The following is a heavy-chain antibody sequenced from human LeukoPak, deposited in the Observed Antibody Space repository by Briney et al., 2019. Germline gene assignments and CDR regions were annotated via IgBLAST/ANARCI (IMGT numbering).Heavy chain of an antibody. D-gene: IGHD6-13*01. J-gene: IGHJ4*02. V-gene: IGHV4-39*07. Sequence: SETLSLTCTVSGGSISSSSYYWGWIRQPPGKGLEWIGSIYYSGSTYYNPSLKSRVTISVDTSKNQFSLKLSSVTAADTAVYYCARSRSSWYGEEGYWGQGTLVTVSS. CDR1: GGSISSSSYY. CDR3: ARSRSSWYGEEGY. CDR2: IYYSGST.